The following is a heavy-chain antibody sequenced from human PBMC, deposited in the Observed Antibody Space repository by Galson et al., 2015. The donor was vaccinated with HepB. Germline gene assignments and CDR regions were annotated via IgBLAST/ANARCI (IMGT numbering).Heavy chain of an antibody. CDR1: GFTFSRFA. CDR3: ATVRGYSYGYDY. J-gene: IGHJ4*02. Sequence: SLRLSCAASGFTFSRFAMNWVRQAPGKGLEWVSYISISSSTIYYADSVKGRFTISRDNAKNSLYLQMNSLRDDDTAVYYCATVRGYSYGYDYWGQGTLVTVSS. V-gene: IGHV3-48*02. D-gene: IGHD5-18*01. CDR2: ISISSSTI.